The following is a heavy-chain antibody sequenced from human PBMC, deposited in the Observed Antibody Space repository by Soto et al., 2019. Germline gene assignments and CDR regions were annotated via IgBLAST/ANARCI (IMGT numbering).Heavy chain of an antibody. CDR2: INAGNGNT. D-gene: IGHD3-10*01. CDR3: ARDQASYSYYYGSGSPYYYYYGMDV. Sequence: ASVKVSCKASGYTFTSYAMHWVRQAPGQRLEWMGWINAGNGNTKYSQKFQGRVTMTRDTSASTAYMELRSLRSDDTAVYYCARDQASYSYYYGSGSPYYYYYGMDVWGQGTTVTVSS. CDR1: GYTFTSYA. J-gene: IGHJ6*02. V-gene: IGHV1-3*01.